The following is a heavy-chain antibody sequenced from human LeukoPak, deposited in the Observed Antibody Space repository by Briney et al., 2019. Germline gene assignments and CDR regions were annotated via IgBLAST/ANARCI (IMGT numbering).Heavy chain of an antibody. V-gene: IGHV6-1*01. CDR2: TYYRSKWYY. D-gene: IGHD1-26*01. CDR3: ARGGGGSYRAFDI. J-gene: IGHJ3*02. CDR1: GDSVSSNSAI. Sequence: SQTLSLTCAISGDSVSSNSAIWHWIRQSPSRGLEWLGRTYYRSKWYYDYGVSVQSRMTINPDTSKNHFSLQLNSVTPEDTAVYYCARGGGGSYRAFDIWGQGTMVTVSS.